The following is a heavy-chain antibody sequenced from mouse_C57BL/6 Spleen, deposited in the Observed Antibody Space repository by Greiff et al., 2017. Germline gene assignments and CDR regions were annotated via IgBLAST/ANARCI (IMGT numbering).Heavy chain of an antibody. CDR1: GFNIKDYY. J-gene: IGHJ2*01. CDR3: ARAPSTNYFDY. D-gene: IGHD1-1*01. V-gene: IGHV14-2*01. CDR2: IDPEDGET. Sequence: EVKVVESGAELVKPGASVKLSCTASGFNIKDYYMHWVKQRTEQGLEWIGRIDPEDGETKYAPKFQGKATITADTSSNTAYLQLSSLTSEDTAVYYCARAPSTNYFDYWGQGTTLTVSS.